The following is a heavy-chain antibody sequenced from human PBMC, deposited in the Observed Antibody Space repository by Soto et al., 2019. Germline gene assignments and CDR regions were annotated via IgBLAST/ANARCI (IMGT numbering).Heavy chain of an antibody. V-gene: IGHV3-23*01. D-gene: IGHD3-3*01. CDR3: ARDWTGDTCPCLDV. Sequence: EVQLLESGGGLVQPGGSLRLSCAAAGFTFSNYALTWVGQSPGKGLEWASTFSGSGGSTYYPDSVRGRFTISRNNSKNTLFLQMNSLRVEDTAIYYCARDWTGDTCPCLDVWGQGTTVSVSS. J-gene: IGHJ6*02. CDR1: GFTFSNYA. CDR2: FSGSGGST.